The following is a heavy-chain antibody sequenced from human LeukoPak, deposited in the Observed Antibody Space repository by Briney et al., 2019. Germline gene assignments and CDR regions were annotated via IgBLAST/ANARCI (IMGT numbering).Heavy chain of an antibody. CDR3: VKDFGRVRGTPDS. J-gene: IGHJ4*02. V-gene: IGHV3-64D*06. Sequence: GSLRLSCSASGFVFSIYTMYWVRQAPGKGPEYVSNFSGSGNGGSIYYADSVKGRFTISRDDSKSIVYLQMNGLRSEDTAVYYCVKDFGRVRGTPDSWGQGTLVTVSS. CDR2: FSGSGNGGSI. D-gene: IGHD2/OR15-2a*01. CDR1: GFVFSIYT.